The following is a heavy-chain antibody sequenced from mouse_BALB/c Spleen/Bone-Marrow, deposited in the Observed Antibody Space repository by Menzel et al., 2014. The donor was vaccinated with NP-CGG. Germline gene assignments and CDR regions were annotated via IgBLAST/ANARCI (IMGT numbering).Heavy chain of an antibody. Sequence: VKLMESGADLVRPGASVKLSCKASGYTFTSYWINWVKQRPGQGLEWIGNIYPSDSYTNYNQKFRDKATLTVDTSSGTAYMQLSSPTSEDSAVYYCTRQDYYGNSYWYFDVWGAGTTVTVSS. CDR2: IYPSDSYT. D-gene: IGHD1-1*01. CDR1: GYTFTSYW. V-gene: IGHV1-59*01. J-gene: IGHJ1*01. CDR3: TRQDYYGNSYWYFDV.